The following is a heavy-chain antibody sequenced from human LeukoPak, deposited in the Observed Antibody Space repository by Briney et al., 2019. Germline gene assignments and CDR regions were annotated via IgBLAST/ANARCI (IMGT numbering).Heavy chain of an antibody. CDR3: AKVPYYGDFYYYGVDV. Sequence: GGALILSCAASGFTFSSFGMHWVRQAPGKGLEWVGLISYDGSNEYYADSVKGRFTISRVNSKNALYLQMNSLRAGDTAVYYCAKVPYYGDFYYYGVDVWGQGATVTVSS. CDR1: GFTFSSFG. CDR2: ISYDGSNE. V-gene: IGHV3-30*18. D-gene: IGHD3-3*01. J-gene: IGHJ6*02.